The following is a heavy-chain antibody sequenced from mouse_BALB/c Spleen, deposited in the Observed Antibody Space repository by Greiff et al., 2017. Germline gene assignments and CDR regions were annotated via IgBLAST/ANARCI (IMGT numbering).Heavy chain of an antibody. CDR1: GDSITSGY. D-gene: IGHD1-1*01. Sequence: EVQLVESGPSLVKPSQTLSLTCSVTGDSITSGYWNWIRKFPGNKLEYMGYISYSGSTYYNPSLKSRISITRDTSKNQYYLQLNSVTTEDTATYCCARYGSSYDWYFDVWGAGTTVTVSS. CDR3: ARYGSSYDWYFDV. V-gene: IGHV3-8*02. J-gene: IGHJ1*01. CDR2: ISYSGST.